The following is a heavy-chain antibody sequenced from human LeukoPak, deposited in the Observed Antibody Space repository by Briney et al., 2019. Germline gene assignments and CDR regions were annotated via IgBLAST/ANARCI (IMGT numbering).Heavy chain of an antibody. CDR2: INHSGST. Sequence: SETLSVTCTVPGGSISSYYWSWIRQPPGKGLEWIGEINHSGSTNYNPSLKSRVTISVDTSKNHFSLKLSSVIGADTAVYYCAREFGVGLVDNWGQGTLVTVSS. D-gene: IGHD3-3*01. CDR1: GGSISSYY. J-gene: IGHJ4*02. V-gene: IGHV4-34*01. CDR3: AREFGVGLVDN.